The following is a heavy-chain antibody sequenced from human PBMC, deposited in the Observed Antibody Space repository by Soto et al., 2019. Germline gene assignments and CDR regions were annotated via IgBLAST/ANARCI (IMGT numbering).Heavy chain of an antibody. CDR2: ISSNGGST. J-gene: IGHJ4*02. V-gene: IGHV3-64D*08. D-gene: IGHD2-15*01. CDR1: WFHFINYA. CDR3: VKDSCGGGSCRFDS. Sequence: GVPLRVSCSAVWFHFINYAMRWVRQAPGKGLEYVSAISSNGGSTYYADSVKGRFTISRDNSKNTLYLQMSSLRAEDTAVYHCVKDSCGGGSCRFDSWGQGTLVTVSS.